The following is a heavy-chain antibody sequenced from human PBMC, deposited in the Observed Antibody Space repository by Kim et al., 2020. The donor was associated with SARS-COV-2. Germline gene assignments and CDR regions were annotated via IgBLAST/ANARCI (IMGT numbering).Heavy chain of an antibody. V-gene: IGHV3-23*02. D-gene: IGHD3-3*01. J-gene: IGHJ6*02. CDR3: AKDRLQFLGWYPGPLHYYGMDG. CDR2: ISASGANP. Sequence: GGSLRLSCAASGFTFSHYAMTWVRHVPGKGLEWVSTISASGANPYYGDSVKGRFTISRDNSNNTLFLQMSSLRVEDTAIYYCAKDRLQFLGWYPGPLHYYGMDGWGQGTTVTVSS. CDR1: GFTFSHYA.